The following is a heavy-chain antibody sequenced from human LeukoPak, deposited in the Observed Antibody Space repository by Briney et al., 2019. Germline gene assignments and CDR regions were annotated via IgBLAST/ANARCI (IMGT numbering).Heavy chain of an antibody. CDR3: AKGPFDP. V-gene: IGHV3-30*18. CDR1: GFTFSSYW. J-gene: IGHJ5*02. CDR2: ISYDGSNK. Sequence: GGSLRLSCAASGFTFSSYWMSWVRQAPGKGLEWVAVISYDGSNKYYADSVKGRFTISRDNSKNTLYLQMNSLRAEDTAVYYCAKGPFDPWGQGTLVTVSS.